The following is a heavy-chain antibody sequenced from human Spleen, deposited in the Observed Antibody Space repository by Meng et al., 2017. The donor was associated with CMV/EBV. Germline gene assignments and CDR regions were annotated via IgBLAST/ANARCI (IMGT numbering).Heavy chain of an antibody. CDR2: ISSSGSYI. J-gene: IGHJ4*02. CDR3: ARDSVEWSRDY. D-gene: IGHD3-3*01. V-gene: IGHV3-21*01. Sequence: GESLKISCAASGFIFSSYSMNWVRQAPGKGLEWVSFISSSGSYIYYADSMKGRFTISRDNAKNSLYLQMNSLRVEDTAVYFCARDSVEWSRDYWGQGTLVTVSS. CDR1: GFIFSSYS.